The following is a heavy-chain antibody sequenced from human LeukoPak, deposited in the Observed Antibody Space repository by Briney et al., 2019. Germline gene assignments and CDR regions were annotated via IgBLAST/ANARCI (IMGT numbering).Heavy chain of an antibody. CDR2: IRGSGGNT. CDR1: GFTFSGSA. CDR3: AKDYYDSSIFSAPHLFAC. J-gene: IGHJ4*02. V-gene: IGHV3-23*01. D-gene: IGHD3-22*01. Sequence: GGSLRLSCAASGFTFSGSAMHWVRQASGKGLEWVSSIRGSGGNTYYADSVKGRFTISRDSFQNTLYLQMNSLRAEDTAVYYCAKDYYDSSIFSAPHLFACWGQGTLVTVSS.